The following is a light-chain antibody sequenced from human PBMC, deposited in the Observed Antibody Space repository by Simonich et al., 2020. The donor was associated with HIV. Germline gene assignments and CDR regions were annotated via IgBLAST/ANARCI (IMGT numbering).Light chain of an antibody. CDR2: DVT. CDR1: SGDVGGYNH. V-gene: IGLV2-14*03. J-gene: IGLJ1*01. Sequence: QSALTQPASVSGSPGQSITISCTGTSGDVGGYNHVSWYQQHPGTVPKVMIYDVTKRPSGGSNRFSGSKSGFTASLTISGLQAEDEADYYCSSYTSISTFVFGTGTKVTVL. CDR3: SSYTSISTFV.